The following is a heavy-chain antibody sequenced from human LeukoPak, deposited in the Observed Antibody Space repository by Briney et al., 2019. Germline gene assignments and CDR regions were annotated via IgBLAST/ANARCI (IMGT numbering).Heavy chain of an antibody. D-gene: IGHD3-22*01. J-gene: IGHJ4*02. CDR2: IYTSGST. Sequence: PSETLSLTCTVSGGSISSGSYYWSWIRQPAGKGLEWIGRIYTSGSTNYNPSLKSRVTISVDTSKNQFSLKLSSVTAADTAVYYCARNPAYYDSSGYYFEHPFDYWGQGTLVTVSS. V-gene: IGHV4-61*02. CDR1: GGSISSGSYY. CDR3: ARNPAYYDSSGYYFEHPFDY.